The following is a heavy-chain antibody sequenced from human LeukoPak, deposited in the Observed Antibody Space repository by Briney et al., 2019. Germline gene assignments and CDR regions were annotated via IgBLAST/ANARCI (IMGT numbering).Heavy chain of an antibody. J-gene: IGHJ4*02. CDR2: IRSEANSYAT. Sequence: GGSLRLSCAASGFTFSGSSMHWVRQASGKGLEWVGRIRSEANSYATEYAASVKGRFTISRDDSKNTAYLQMNSLKTEDTALYYCASNLWDSIYLDYWGQGPLVTVSS. D-gene: IGHD2/OR15-2a*01. CDR1: GFTFSGSS. CDR3: ASNLWDSIYLDY. V-gene: IGHV3-73*01.